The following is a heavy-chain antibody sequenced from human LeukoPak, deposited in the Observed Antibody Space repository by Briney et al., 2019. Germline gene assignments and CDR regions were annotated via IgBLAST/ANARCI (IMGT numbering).Heavy chain of an antibody. J-gene: IGHJ2*01. CDR1: GFTFSSCA. CDR2: ISGSGGNT. D-gene: IGHD5-24*01. CDR3: AKDSRDGYNYVNWHFDL. Sequence: PGGSLRLSCAASGFTFSSCAMTWVRQAPGKGLEWVSGISGSGGNTYYADSVKGRFTISRDNSKNTLYLQMNSLRAEDTAVYYCAKDSRDGYNYVNWHFDLWGRGTLVTVSS. V-gene: IGHV3-23*01.